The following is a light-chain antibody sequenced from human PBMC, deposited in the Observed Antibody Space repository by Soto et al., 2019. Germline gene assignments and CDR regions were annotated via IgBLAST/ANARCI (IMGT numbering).Light chain of an antibody. J-gene: IGKJ5*01. CDR2: GAS. V-gene: IGKV3-15*01. Sequence: EIVLTQSPATLSVSPGARATLSCRASQSVNNHLAWYQQKPGQAPRLLIYGASNRATGIPARFSGSGSGTEFALTISSLQSKDFALYYCQQYKNWPPITFGQGTRLEIK. CDR1: QSVNNH. CDR3: QQYKNWPPIT.